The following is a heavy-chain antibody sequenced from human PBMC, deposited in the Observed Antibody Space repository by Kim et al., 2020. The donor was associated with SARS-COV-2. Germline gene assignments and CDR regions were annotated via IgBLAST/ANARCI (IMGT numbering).Heavy chain of an antibody. V-gene: IGHV3-30*04. CDR3: ARDRSGYPDY. J-gene: IGHJ4*02. CDR1: GFTFSSYA. Sequence: GGSLRLSCAASGFTFSSYAMHWVRQAPGKGLEWVAVISDDGSNKYYADSVKGRFTISRDNSKNTLYLQMNSLRAEDTAVYYCARDRSGYPDYRGQGTLVTVSS. CDR2: ISDDGSNK. D-gene: IGHD3-22*01.